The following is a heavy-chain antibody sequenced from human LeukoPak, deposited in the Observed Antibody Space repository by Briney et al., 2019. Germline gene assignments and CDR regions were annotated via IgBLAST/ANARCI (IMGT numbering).Heavy chain of an antibody. CDR1: GGSISSSSYY. CDR3: ARYLDRGSYLNYFDY. Sequence: SETLTLTCTLSGGSISSSSYYWGWVRQPPGKGLEWIGSIYYSGSTYYSPSLKSRVTISVDTSKNQFSLKLSSVTAADTAVYYCARYLDRGSYLNYFDYWGQGTLVTVSS. V-gene: IGHV4-39*07. D-gene: IGHD1-26*01. J-gene: IGHJ4*02. CDR2: IYYSGST.